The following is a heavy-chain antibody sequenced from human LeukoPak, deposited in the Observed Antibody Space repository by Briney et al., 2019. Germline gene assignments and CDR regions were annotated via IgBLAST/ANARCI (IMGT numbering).Heavy chain of an antibody. CDR3: AREPPMYYYDSSGYFFDY. V-gene: IGHV3-74*01. D-gene: IGHD3-22*01. CDR1: GFTFSSYG. J-gene: IGHJ4*02. Sequence: GGSLRLSCAASGFTFSSYGMHWVRQAPGKGLVWVSRINSDGSSTSYADSVKGRFTISGDKAKNTLYLQMNSLRAEDTAVYYCAREPPMYYYDSSGYFFDYWGQGTLVTVSS. CDR2: INSDGSST.